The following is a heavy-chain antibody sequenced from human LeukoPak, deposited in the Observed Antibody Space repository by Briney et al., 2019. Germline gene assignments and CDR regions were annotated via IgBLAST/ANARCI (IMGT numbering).Heavy chain of an antibody. CDR1: GGSISSSSYY. Sequence: SETLSLTCTVSGGSISSSSYYWGWIRQPPGKGLEWIGSIYYSGSTYYNPSLKSRVTISVDTSKNQISLKLNSVTAADTAVYYCARTRGGRDAFDVWGQGTMVTVSS. J-gene: IGHJ3*01. CDR2: IYYSGST. CDR3: ARTRGGRDAFDV. V-gene: IGHV4-39*01. D-gene: IGHD1-1*01.